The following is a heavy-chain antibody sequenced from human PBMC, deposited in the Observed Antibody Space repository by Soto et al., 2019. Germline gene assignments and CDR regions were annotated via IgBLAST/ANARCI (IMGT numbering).Heavy chain of an antibody. CDR1: GYTFTSYG. V-gene: IGHV1-18*01. J-gene: IGHJ5*02. CDR2: ISAYNGNT. CDR3: ARGGSGWYRNWFEP. D-gene: IGHD6-19*01. Sequence: GASVKISCKASGYTFTSYGISWVRQAPGQGLEWMGWISAYNGNTNYAQKLQGRVTMTTDTSTSTAYMELRSLRSDDTAVYYCARGGSGWYRNWFEPWGQGTLVTVSS.